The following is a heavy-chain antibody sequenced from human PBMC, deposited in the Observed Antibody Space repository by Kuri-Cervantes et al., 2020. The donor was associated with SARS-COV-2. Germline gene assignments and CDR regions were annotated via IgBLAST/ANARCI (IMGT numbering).Heavy chain of an antibody. D-gene: IGHD4-23*01. J-gene: IGHJ6*04. CDR1: GGSVGRTPYY. CDR2: MYHSGDT. CDR3: ARPGGFLDV. V-gene: IGHV4-39*01. Sequence: GSLRLSCSVSGGSVGRTPYYWGWIRQSPGEGLEWVGSMYHSGDTYYNPSLKSRVSISVDKSMNQFSLRLSSVTVADTAIYYCARPGGFLDVWGKGTTVTVSS.